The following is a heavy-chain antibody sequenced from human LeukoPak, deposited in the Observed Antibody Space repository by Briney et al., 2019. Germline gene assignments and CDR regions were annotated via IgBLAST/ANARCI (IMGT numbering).Heavy chain of an antibody. Sequence: PGGSLRLSCAASGFNFANHAMSWARQTAGKGLKWVSAISGGGDITYYADSVKGRFTISRDNSKDTLFLQMHSLRPGDTAVYYCVREDTPATANYWGQGTLDTISS. CDR3: VREDTPATANY. CDR2: ISGGGDIT. CDR1: GFNFANHA. D-gene: IGHD2-21*02. V-gene: IGHV3-23*01. J-gene: IGHJ4*02.